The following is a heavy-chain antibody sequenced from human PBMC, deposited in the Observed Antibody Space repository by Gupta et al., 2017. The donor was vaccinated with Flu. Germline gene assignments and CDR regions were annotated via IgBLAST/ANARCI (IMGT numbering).Heavy chain of an antibody. D-gene: IGHD4-23*01. V-gene: IGHV4-39*01. CDR1: GGSMSTSSTYY. J-gene: IGHJ5*02. CDR3: ASLSPRVVTS. Sequence: QVQLQESGPGLVKPSETLSLTCTVSGGSMSTSSTYYWGRIRQPPGKGLEWLGCIYFGGNTYYNPSRKSRLTISIDMSKDQFSLRLDSVTAADTAVYYYASLSPRVVTSWGQGILVTVSS. CDR2: IYFGGNT.